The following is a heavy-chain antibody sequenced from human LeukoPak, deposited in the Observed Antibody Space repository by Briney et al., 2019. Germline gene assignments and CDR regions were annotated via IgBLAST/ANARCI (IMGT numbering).Heavy chain of an antibody. Sequence: SETLSLTCTVSGGSISSYYWSWIRQPPGKGLEWIGYIYYSGSTNYNPSLKSRVTISVDTSKNQFSLKLSSVTAADTAVYYCATNEEVALYYYYGMDVWGQGTTVTVSS. D-gene: IGHD1-1*01. J-gene: IGHJ6*02. CDR3: ATNEEVALYYYYGMDV. V-gene: IGHV4-59*01. CDR1: GGSISSYY. CDR2: IYYSGST.